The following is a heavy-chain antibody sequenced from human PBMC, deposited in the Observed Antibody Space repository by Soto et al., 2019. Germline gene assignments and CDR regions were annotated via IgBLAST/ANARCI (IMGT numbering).Heavy chain of an antibody. Sequence: SETLSLTCTVSGGSISGYYWHWIRLPPGKGLEWIGYIYFSGSTNYNPSLKSRVTISVDTSKNQFSLKLSSVTTADTAVYYCAKAGGGPLNWFDPWGQGTRVTVSS. CDR1: GGSISGYY. D-gene: IGHD2-15*01. CDR2: IYFSGST. J-gene: IGHJ5*02. V-gene: IGHV4-59*01. CDR3: AKAGGGPLNWFDP.